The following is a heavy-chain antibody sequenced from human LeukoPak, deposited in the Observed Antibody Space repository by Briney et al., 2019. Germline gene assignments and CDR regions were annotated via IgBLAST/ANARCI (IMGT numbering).Heavy chain of an antibody. CDR1: GYTFTGYY. CDR3: ARAIVDYYDSSGYLAPDY. D-gene: IGHD3-22*01. J-gene: IGHJ4*02. V-gene: IGHV1-2*02. Sequence: ASVKVSCKASGYTFTGYYMHWVRQAPGQGLEWMGWINPNSGGTNYAQKFQGRVTMTRDTSISTAYMELSRLRSDDTAAYYCARAIVDYYDSSGYLAPDYWGQGTLVTVSS. CDR2: INPNSGGT.